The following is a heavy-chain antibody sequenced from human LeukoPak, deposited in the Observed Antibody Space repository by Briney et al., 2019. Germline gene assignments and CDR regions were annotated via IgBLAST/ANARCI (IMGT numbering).Heavy chain of an antibody. CDR2: INPSGGST. CDR3: ARGDDYGDYWGLY. D-gene: IGHD4-17*01. V-gene: IGHV1-46*01. J-gene: IGHJ4*02. Sequence: GASVKVSCKASGYTFTNYYMHWVRQAPGQGLEWMGIINPSGGSTSYAQKLQGRVTMTTDTSTSTAYMELRSLISDDAAVYYCARGDDYGDYWGLYWGQGTLVTVSS. CDR1: GYTFTNYY.